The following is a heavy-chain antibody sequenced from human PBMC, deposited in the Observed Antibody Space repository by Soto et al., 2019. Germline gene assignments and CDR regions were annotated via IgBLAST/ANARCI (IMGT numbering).Heavy chain of an antibody. D-gene: IGHD1-26*01. CDR3: VRDGRERQFDY. CDR1: GADISGYY. V-gene: IGHV4-59*01. Sequence: QVRLQESGPGLVKPSETLSLTCVVSGADISGYYWSWIRQPPGKGLEWIGFIYYSGSTTNYSPSLKNRVTISVDTSKNIISLRLGSVTAADTAIYYCVRDGRERQFDYWGQGTLVTVSS. J-gene: IGHJ4*02. CDR2: IYYSGSTT.